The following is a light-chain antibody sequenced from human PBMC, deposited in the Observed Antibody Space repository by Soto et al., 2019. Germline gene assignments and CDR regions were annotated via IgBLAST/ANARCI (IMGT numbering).Light chain of an antibody. Sequence: EIVLTQSPGTLSLSPGERATLSCRASQSVSSSYLAWYQQKPGQAPRLLIYGASSRATGIPDRFSGSVSGTDFTLTVSRLEPEDFAVYYCQRYGRSPLTSVGGTKVGIK. V-gene: IGKV3-20*01. CDR3: QRYGRSPLT. CDR1: QSVSSSY. CDR2: GAS. J-gene: IGKJ4*01.